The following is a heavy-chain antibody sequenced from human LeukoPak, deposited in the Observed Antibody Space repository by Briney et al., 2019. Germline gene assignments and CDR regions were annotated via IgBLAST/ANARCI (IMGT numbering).Heavy chain of an antibody. Sequence: ASMKVSCKASGGTFSSYAISWVRQAPGQGLEWMGRIIPILGIANYAQKFQGRVTITADKSTSTAYMELSSLRSEDTAVYYCASNNYGSGSYFGAGYWGQGTLVTVSS. CDR3: ASNNYGSGSYFGAGY. J-gene: IGHJ4*02. D-gene: IGHD3-10*01. V-gene: IGHV1-69*04. CDR2: IIPILGIA. CDR1: GGTFSSYA.